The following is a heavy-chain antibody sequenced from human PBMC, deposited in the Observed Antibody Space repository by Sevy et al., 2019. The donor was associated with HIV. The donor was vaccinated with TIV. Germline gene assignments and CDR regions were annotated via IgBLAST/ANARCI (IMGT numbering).Heavy chain of an antibody. CDR3: ARTVQLLVHFDY. D-gene: IGHD6-13*01. V-gene: IGHV3-23*01. J-gene: IGHJ4*02. CDR1: GFTFSSYA. CDR2: ISGSGGST. Sequence: GGSLRLSFAASGFTFSSYAMSWVRQAPGKGLEWVSAISGSGGSTYYADSVKGRFTISRDNSKKTLYLQMNSLRAEDTAVYYCARTVQLLVHFDYWGQGTLVTVSS.